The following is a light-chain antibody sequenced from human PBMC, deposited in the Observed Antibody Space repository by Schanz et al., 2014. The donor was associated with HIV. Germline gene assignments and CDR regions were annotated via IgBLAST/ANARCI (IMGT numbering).Light chain of an antibody. CDR1: QSISRNY. CDR3: QQYGSLPWT. Sequence: EIVLTQSPGTLSLSPGERATLSCRASQSISRNYLAWFQQKPGQAPRLLIFGASIRTTGIPDRFSGSGSGTDFTLTITRLEPEDYAVYHCQQYGSLPWTFGQGTKVEVK. CDR2: GAS. J-gene: IGKJ1*01. V-gene: IGKV3-20*01.